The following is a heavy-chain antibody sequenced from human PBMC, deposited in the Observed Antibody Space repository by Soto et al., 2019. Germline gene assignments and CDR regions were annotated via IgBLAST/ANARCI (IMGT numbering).Heavy chain of an antibody. J-gene: IGHJ3*02. CDR2: ISSNGGST. CDR1: GFTFSSYA. CDR3: ARLPAGAFDI. Sequence: GGSLRLSCAASGFTFSSYAMHWVRQAPGKGLGCVSAISSNGGSTYYANSVKGRFTISRDNSKNTLYLQMNSLRAEDTAVYYCARLPAGAFDIWGQRTMVTVSS. V-gene: IGHV3-64*01.